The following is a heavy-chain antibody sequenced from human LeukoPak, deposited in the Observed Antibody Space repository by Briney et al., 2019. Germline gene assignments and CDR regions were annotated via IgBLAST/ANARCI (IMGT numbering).Heavy chain of an antibody. Sequence: PSETLSLTCTVSGGSISSSSYSWGWIRQPPGKGLEWIGSIYYSGSTYYNPSLKSRVIISVDTSKNQFSLKLSSVTAADTAVYYCARHPPPDYGDYLDYWGQGTLVTVSS. V-gene: IGHV4-39*01. CDR1: GGSISSSSYS. J-gene: IGHJ4*02. CDR3: ARHPPPDYGDYLDY. CDR2: IYYSGST. D-gene: IGHD4-17*01.